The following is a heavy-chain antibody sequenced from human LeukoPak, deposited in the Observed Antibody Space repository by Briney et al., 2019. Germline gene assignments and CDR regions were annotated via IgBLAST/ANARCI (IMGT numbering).Heavy chain of an antibody. CDR1: GFTFTNHD. J-gene: IGHJ3*02. Sequence: GGSLRLSCAASGFTFTNHDMHWVRHATGKGLEWVSAIGTAGRTYYADSVRGRFIISRENAKNSFYLQLNSLRVGDTAVYYCAREGSGEFADIWGQGTLVTVSS. CDR3: AREGSGEFADI. D-gene: IGHD3-10*01. V-gene: IGHV3-13*01. CDR2: IGTAGRT.